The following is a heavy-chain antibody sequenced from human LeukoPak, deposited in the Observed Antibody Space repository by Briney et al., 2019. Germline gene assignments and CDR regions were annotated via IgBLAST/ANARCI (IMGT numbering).Heavy chain of an antibody. D-gene: IGHD3-22*01. CDR2: IYYSGST. J-gene: IGHJ4*02. Sequence: SETLSLTCTVSGGSISSGDYYWSWIRQPPGKGLEWIGYIYYSGSTYYNPSLKSRVTISVDTSKSQFSLKLSSVTAADTAVYYCAREGAYYYDSSGNNYWGQGTLVAVSS. CDR3: AREGAYYYDSSGNNY. V-gene: IGHV4-30-4*08. CDR1: GGSISSGDYY.